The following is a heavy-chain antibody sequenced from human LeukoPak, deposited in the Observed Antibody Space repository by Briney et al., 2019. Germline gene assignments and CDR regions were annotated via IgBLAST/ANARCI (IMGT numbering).Heavy chain of an antibody. V-gene: IGHV1-18*01. J-gene: IGHJ6*02. D-gene: IGHD6-6*01. CDR3: ARVSVPLPPTYGMDV. CDR2: ISAYNGNT. Sequence: ASVKVSCKASGYTFTSYGISWVRQAPGQGLEWMGWISAYNGNTNYAQKLQGRVTMTTDTSTSTAYMELRSLRSDDTAVYYCARVSVPLPPTYGMDVWGQGTTVTVSS. CDR1: GYTFTSYG.